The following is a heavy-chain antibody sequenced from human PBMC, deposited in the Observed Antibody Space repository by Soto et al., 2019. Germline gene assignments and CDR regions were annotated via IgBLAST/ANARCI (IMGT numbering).Heavy chain of an antibody. J-gene: IGHJ4*02. CDR1: GFTFSSYE. Sequence: PGGSLRLSCAASGFTFSSYEMNWVRQAPGKGLEWVSYISSSGSTIYYADSVKGRFTISRDNAKNSLYLQMNSLRAEDTAVYYCPRDPDYDSSGYYYVPHFDYWGQGTLVTVSS. CDR3: PRDPDYDSSGYYYVPHFDY. CDR2: ISSSGSTI. D-gene: IGHD3-22*01. V-gene: IGHV3-48*03.